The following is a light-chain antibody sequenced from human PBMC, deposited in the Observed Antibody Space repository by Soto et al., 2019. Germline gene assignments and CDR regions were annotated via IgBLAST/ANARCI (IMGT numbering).Light chain of an antibody. CDR1: QSVSGW. CDR3: QQYESYPLT. CDR2: SAS. V-gene: IGKV1-5*03. J-gene: IGKJ4*01. Sequence: DIQMTQSPSTLSASVGDRVTITCRASQSVSGWLAWYRQKPGKAPELLIYSASTVETGVPSRFSGSGSGTDFTLTVNSPQPDDFATYYCQQYESYPLTFGGGTKVEIK.